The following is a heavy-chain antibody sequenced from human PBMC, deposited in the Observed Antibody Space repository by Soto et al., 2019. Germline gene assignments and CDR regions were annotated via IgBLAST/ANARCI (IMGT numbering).Heavy chain of an antibody. CDR1: GYTFTSYA. J-gene: IGHJ4*02. CDR2: INTNTGNP. CDR3: ARDVDLLEYSRSWADY. V-gene: IGHV7-4-1*01. D-gene: IGHD6-6*01. Sequence: QVQLVQSGSELKKPGASVKVSCKASGYTFTSYAMNWVRQAPGQGLEWMGWINTNTGNPTYAQGFTGRFVFSLDTSVSTGYLQIGSLKAEDTAVYYCARDVDLLEYSRSWADYWGQGTLVTVSS.